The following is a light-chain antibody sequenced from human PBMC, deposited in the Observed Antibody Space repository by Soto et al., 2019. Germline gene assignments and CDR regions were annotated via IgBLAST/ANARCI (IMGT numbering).Light chain of an antibody. J-gene: IGKJ1*01. CDR1: QSISPW. CDR3: LQYHTYRT. CDR2: DAS. Sequence: DIQMTQSPSTLSASVGDRVTITCRASQSISPWLAWYQQKPGKAPKLLIFDASNLESGVPSRLSGSGSGTEFTLTISSLQPDDFATYYCLQYHTYRTFGQGTKVDIK. V-gene: IGKV1-5*01.